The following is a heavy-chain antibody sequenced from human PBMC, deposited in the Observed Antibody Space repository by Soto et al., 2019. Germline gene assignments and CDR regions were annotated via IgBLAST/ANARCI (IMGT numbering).Heavy chain of an antibody. V-gene: IGHV1-69*13. CDR3: ARVSPYCSSTSCYILDY. CDR1: GGTFSSYA. D-gene: IGHD2-2*02. CDR2: IIPIFGTA. J-gene: IGHJ4*02. Sequence: ASVKVSCKASGGTFSSYAISWVRQAPGQGLEWMGGIIPIFGTANYAQKFQGRVTITADESTSTAYMELSSLRSEDTAVYYCARVSPYCSSTSCYILDYWGQGTLVTVSS.